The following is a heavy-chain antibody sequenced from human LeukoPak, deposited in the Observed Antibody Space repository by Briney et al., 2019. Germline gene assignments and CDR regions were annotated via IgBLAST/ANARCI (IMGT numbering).Heavy chain of an antibody. J-gene: IGHJ5*02. D-gene: IGHD3-10*01. CDR2: VDPEDGET. CDR3: ATVPPYYYGSGSYHWFDP. Sequence: ASVKVSCKVSGYTFTDYDMHWVQQAPGKGLEWMGLVDPEDGETIYAEKFQGRVTITADTSTDTAYMELSSLRSEDTAVYYCATVPPYYYGSGSYHWFDPWGQGTLVTVSS. CDR1: GYTFTDYD. V-gene: IGHV1-69-2*01.